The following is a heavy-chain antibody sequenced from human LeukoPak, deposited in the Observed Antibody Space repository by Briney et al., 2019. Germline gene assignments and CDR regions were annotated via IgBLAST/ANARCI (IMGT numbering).Heavy chain of an antibody. CDR1: GFTFSDYY. D-gene: IGHD1-26*01. Sequence: GGSLRLSCAASGFTFSDYYMSWGRQGPGKGLEWVSYMSMSCSAIYYADSVKGRFTISRDNDKNSLYLQMNSLRAEDTAVYYCARVRMGAHDYWGQGTLVTVSS. CDR2: MSMSCSAI. J-gene: IGHJ4*02. V-gene: IGHV3-11*01. CDR3: ARVRMGAHDY.